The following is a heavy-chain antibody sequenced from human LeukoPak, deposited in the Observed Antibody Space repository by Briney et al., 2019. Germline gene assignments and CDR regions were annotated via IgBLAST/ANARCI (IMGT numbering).Heavy chain of an antibody. Sequence: ASVKVSCKASGYTFTSYYIHCVRQAPGQGLEWIGMSNPSGGSTTYAQKFQGRVTLTRDTSTSTVSLEVSRLRSEDTAVCFCARDLRRDVYNRDWYFDLWGRGTLVTVSS. CDR2: SNPSGGST. D-gene: IGHD5-24*01. J-gene: IGHJ2*01. V-gene: IGHV1-46*01. CDR1: GYTFTSYY. CDR3: ARDLRRDVYNRDWYFDL.